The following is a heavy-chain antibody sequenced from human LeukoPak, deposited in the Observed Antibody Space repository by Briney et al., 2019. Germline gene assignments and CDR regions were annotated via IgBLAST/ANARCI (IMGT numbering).Heavy chain of an antibody. CDR2: IYYSGST. CDR3: ARHQIAYYDSSGYPGWFDP. CDR1: GGSISSYY. D-gene: IGHD3-22*01. J-gene: IGHJ5*02. Sequence: PSETLSLTCTVYGGSISSYYWSWIRQPPGKGLEWIGYIYYSGSTNYNPSLKSRVTISVDTSKNQFSLKLSSVTAADTAVYYCARHQIAYYDSSGYPGWFDPWGQGTLVTVSS. V-gene: IGHV4-59*01.